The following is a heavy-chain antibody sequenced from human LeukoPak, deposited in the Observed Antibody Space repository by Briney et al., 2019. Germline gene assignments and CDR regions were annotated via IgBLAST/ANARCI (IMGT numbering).Heavy chain of an antibody. V-gene: IGHV1-2*02. CDR2: INPNTGST. Sequence: ASVKVSCKASGYTFSGSYVHWVRQAPGHGLEWMGWINPNTGSTTYAQEFQGRVTMTRDTSISTAYMELSRLRSDDTAVYYCARDYHDSSGHTYYFDNWGQGTLVTVSS. D-gene: IGHD3-22*01. CDR3: ARDYHDSSGHTYYFDN. J-gene: IGHJ4*02. CDR1: GYTFSGSY.